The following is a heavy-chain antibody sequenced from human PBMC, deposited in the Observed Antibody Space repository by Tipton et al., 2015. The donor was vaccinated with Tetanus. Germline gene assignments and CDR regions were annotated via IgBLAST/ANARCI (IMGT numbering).Heavy chain of an antibody. CDR1: GFTFSDYY. CDR3: AREVVRGSGSYYNYGLDA. V-gene: IGHV4-31*02. Sequence: RSLKLSCAASGFTFSDYYMSWIRQAPGKGLEWVGYIDYSGSTYYNPSLNSRVTISVDTSKNQFSLELSSVTAADTAVYYCAREVVRGSGSYYNYGLDAWGQGTTVTVSS. CDR2: IDYSGST. J-gene: IGHJ6*02. D-gene: IGHD3-10*01.